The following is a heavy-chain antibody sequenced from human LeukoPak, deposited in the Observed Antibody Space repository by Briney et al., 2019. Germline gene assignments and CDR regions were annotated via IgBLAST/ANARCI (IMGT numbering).Heavy chain of an antibody. V-gene: IGHV3-11*01. CDR3: ARDMVCIAAAGADY. D-gene: IGHD6-13*01. Sequence: GRSLRLSCAASGFTFSDYYVSWIRQTPGKGLEWVSYVRRRGSTIYYAASVKDRFTIARDNAKNSLYLQMNSLRAEHTAVYYWARDMVCIAAAGADYWGQGTLVTVSS. CDR2: VRRRGSTI. J-gene: IGHJ4*02. CDR1: GFTFSDYY.